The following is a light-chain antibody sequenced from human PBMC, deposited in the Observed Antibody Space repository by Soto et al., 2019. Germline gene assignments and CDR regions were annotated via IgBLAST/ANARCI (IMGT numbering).Light chain of an antibody. CDR3: QQYYSYPRT. CDR1: QGISSY. Sequence: IHLTQSPSSLSASTGDRVTITCRASQGISSYLAWYQQKPGKAPKLLIYAASTLQSGVPSRFSGSGSGTDFTLTISRLQSEDFATYYCQQYYSYPRTFGQGTKVDIK. V-gene: IGKV1-8*01. CDR2: AAS. J-gene: IGKJ1*01.